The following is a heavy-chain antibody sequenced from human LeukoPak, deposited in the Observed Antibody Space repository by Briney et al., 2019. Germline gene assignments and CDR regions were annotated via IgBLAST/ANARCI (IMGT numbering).Heavy chain of an antibody. CDR1: GYTFTSYY. J-gene: IGHJ3*02. V-gene: IGHV1-46*01. D-gene: IGHD6-19*01. Sequence: ASVKVSCKASGYTFTSYYMHWVRQAPGQGLEWMGIINPSGGSTSYAQKFQGRVTMIRDTSTSTVYMELSSLRSEDTAVYYCASSGWFDAFDIWGQGTMVTVSS. CDR3: ASSGWFDAFDI. CDR2: INPSGGST.